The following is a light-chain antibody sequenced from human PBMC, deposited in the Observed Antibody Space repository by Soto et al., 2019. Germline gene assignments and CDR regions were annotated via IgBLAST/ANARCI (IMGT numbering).Light chain of an antibody. CDR2: DAS. Sequence: DIQMTQSPSTLSASVGDRVTITCRASQSISSWLAWYQQKPGKAPKLLIYDASSLESGVPSRFSGSGSGTYFTRTISSLEPDDFETYDCQQYNSYTWTFGQGTKVEIK. J-gene: IGKJ1*01. CDR3: QQYNSYTWT. CDR1: QSISSW. V-gene: IGKV1-5*01.